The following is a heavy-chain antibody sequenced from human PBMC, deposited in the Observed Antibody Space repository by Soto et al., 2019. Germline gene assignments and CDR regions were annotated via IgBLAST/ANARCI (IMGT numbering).Heavy chain of an antibody. CDR3: ARVRYFAPDP. J-gene: IGHJ5*02. D-gene: IGHD3-9*01. Sequence: SETLSLTCTVSGASLTIGNHYWSWIRQPPGKGLEWIGYISHSAITNYNPSFESRVTISADMAKNEFSLKLSSVTAADTAMYFCARVRYFAPDPSGQGTLVTVSS. CDR1: GASLTIGNHY. V-gene: IGHV4-61*01. CDR2: ISHSAIT.